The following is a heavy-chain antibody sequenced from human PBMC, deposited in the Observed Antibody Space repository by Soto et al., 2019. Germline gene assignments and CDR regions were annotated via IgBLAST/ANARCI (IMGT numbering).Heavy chain of an antibody. CDR1: GGTFSSYA. D-gene: IGHD5-12*01. CDR2: IIPIFGTA. V-gene: IGHV1-69*12. J-gene: IGHJ4*02. Sequence: QVQLVQSGAEVKKPGSSVKVSCKASGGTFSSYAISWVRQAPGQGLEWMGGIIPIFGTANYAQKFQGRVTXTAXEXKSTAYMELSSLRSEDTAVYYCAGRDGYNEVQEQEYWGQGTLVTVSS. CDR3: AGRDGYNEVQEQEY.